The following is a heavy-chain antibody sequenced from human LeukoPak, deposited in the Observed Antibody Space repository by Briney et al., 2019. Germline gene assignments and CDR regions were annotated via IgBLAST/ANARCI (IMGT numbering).Heavy chain of an antibody. Sequence: GGSLRLSCAASGFTFSDHFIDWVRQAPGKGLKKFGRSRNKASSYTTEYAASVKGRFSISRDGSTDLLYLQMNSLKVEDTAVYYCTRGGAISPYYNGMDVWGQGTTVTVSS. V-gene: IGHV3-72*01. CDR2: SRNKASSYTT. CDR3: TRGGAISPYYNGMDV. CDR1: GFTFSDHF. D-gene: IGHD2-21*01. J-gene: IGHJ6*02.